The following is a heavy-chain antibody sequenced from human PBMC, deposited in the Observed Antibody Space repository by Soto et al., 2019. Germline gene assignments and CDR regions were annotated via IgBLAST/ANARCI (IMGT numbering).Heavy chain of an antibody. CDR2: ICGSGGST. CDR1: GFTFSSYA. D-gene: IGHD5-12*01. J-gene: IGHJ4*02. Sequence: GGSLRLSCAASGFTFSSYAMSWVRQAPGKGLEWVSAICGSGGSTYYADSVKGRFTISRDNSKNTLYLQMNSMRAEDTAVYYCAKAQRKYSGYDYGGDYWGQGTLVTVSS. V-gene: IGHV3-23*01. CDR3: AKAQRKYSGYDYGGDY.